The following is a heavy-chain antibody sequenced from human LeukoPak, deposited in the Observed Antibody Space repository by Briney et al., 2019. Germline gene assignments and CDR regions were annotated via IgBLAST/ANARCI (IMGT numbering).Heavy chain of an antibody. V-gene: IGHV4-59*01. J-gene: IGHJ5*02. CDR2: IYYSGST. CDR1: GGSISSYY. CDR3: ARVQYSSGWYFDP. D-gene: IGHD6-19*01. Sequence: SETLSLTCTVSGGSISSYYWSWIRQPPGKGLEWIGYIYYSGSTNYNPSLKSRVTISVDTSKNQFSLKLSSVTAADTAVYYCARVQYSSGWYFDPWGQGTLVTVSS.